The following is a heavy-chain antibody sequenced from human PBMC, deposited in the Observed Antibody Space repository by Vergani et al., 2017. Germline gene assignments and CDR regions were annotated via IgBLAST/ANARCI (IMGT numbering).Heavy chain of an antibody. V-gene: IGHV1-18*01. CDR2: INPSGGST. D-gene: IGHD2-21*02. J-gene: IGHJ4*02. CDR3: ARDQAVVTAIFSQREIFSLHHFDY. Sequence: QVQLVQSGAEVKKPGASVKVSCKASGYTFTSYGISWVRQAPGQGLEWMGIINPSGGSTSYAQKFQGRVTITTDTSTSTAYMERRSLRSDDTAGYYCARDQAVVTAIFSQREIFSLHHFDYWGQGTLVTVSS. CDR1: GYTFTSYG.